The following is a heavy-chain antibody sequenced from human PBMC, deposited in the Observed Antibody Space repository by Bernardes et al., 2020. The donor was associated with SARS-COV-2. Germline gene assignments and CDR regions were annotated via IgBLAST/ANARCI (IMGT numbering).Heavy chain of an antibody. D-gene: IGHD2-15*01. Sequence: ASVKVSCMASGYTFTSYGISWVRQAPGQGLEWMGWISAYNDNKEYAQKFQGRLTMTTDTFTSTAYMELRSLRSDDTAVYYCAREDIGYCGGGSCQPFDYWGPGTLVTVSS. CDR1: GYTFTSYG. J-gene: IGHJ4*02. CDR3: AREDIGYCGGGSCQPFDY. CDR2: ISAYNDNK. V-gene: IGHV1-18*01.